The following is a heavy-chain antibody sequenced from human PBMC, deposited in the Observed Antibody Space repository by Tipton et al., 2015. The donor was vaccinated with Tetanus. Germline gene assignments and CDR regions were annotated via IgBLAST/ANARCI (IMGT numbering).Heavy chain of an antibody. J-gene: IGHJ6*02. CDR2: IGSFSRTI. V-gene: IGHV3-48*01. CDR1: GFTFSSYS. Sequence: SLRLSCAASGFTFSSYSMNWVRQAPGKGLEWISYIGSFSRTINYADSVRGRFTTFRDNAKSSLYLQMSRLRAEDTAVYYCARAVRDYYYGMDVWGQGTTVTVSS. D-gene: IGHD3-22*01. CDR3: ARAVRDYYYGMDV.